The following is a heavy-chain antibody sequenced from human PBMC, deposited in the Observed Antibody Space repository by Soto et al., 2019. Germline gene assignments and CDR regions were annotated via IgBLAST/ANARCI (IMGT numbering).Heavy chain of an antibody. D-gene: IGHD1-1*01. CDR2: IYWDDDK. J-gene: IGHJ4*02. Sequence: QITLKESGPTLVKPTQTLTLTSTFSGFSLSTSGVGVGCIRQSPGKALEWLALIYWDDDKYYSPSLKSRLTITKDTAKHQVVLTMTNKDPVDTATYSCARTTPGYIDDRWGFDYWGQGTLVTVSS. V-gene: IGHV2-5*02. CDR1: GFSLSTSGVG. CDR3: ARTTPGYIDDRWGFDY.